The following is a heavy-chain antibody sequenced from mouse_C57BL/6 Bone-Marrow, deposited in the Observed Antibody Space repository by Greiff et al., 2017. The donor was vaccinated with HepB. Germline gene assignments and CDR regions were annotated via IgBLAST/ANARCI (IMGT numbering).Heavy chain of an antibody. D-gene: IGHD1-1*01. V-gene: IGHV14-4*01. CDR2: IDPENGDT. CDR3: TLTTVVYFDY. CDR1: GFNIKDDY. Sequence: EVKLEESGAELVRPGASVKLSCTASGFNIKDDYVHWVKQRPEQGLEWLGGIDPENGDTEYASKFQGKATITADTSSKTASLQLSSLTSEDTAVYYCTLTTVVYFDYWGQGTTLPVTA. J-gene: IGHJ2*01.